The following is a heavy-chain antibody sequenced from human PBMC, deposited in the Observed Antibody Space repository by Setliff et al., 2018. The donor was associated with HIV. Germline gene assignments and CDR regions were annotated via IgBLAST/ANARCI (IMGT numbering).Heavy chain of an antibody. CDR2: INHSGNT. V-gene: IGHV4-34*01. D-gene: IGHD3-10*01. Sequence: SETLSLTCAFHGGSFSGYYWRWIRQSPGEGLEWIGEINHSGNTNYNPSLKSRVTMSGDTSKNQFSLNLTSVTAADTAVYFCARGLGRGSGTYYNPPGYWGPGTLVTVSS. CDR3: ARGLGRGSGTYYNPPGY. J-gene: IGHJ4*02. CDR1: GGSFSGYY.